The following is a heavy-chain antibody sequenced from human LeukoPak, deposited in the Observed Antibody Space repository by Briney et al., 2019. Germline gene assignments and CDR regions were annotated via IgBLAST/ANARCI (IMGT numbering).Heavy chain of an antibody. V-gene: IGHV3-23*01. CDR1: VFTFVISA. CDR3: AKGSRGSWYYFDH. CDR2: FSRSGPET. J-gene: IGHJ4*02. D-gene: IGHD6-13*01. Sequence: GGSLRLSCAASVFTFVISAMSWVRQAPGKGPEWVSTFSRSGPETYYADSVKGRFTIFRDNSKNTVYLKMNSLRPEDTAVYYCAKGSRGSWYYFDHWGQGTLVTVSS.